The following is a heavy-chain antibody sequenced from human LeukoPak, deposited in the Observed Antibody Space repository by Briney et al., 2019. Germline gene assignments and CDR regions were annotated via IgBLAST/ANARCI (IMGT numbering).Heavy chain of an antibody. D-gene: IGHD7-27*01. V-gene: IGHV3-11*04. CDR1: GFTVSSNS. CDR3: ARGHWGLDS. CDR2: ISHTGTTM. J-gene: IGHJ4*02. Sequence: AGGSLRLSCTVSGFTVSSNSMSWVRQAPGKGLEWVSYISHTGTTMYYADSVKGRFTLSRDNARNSLYLQMNSLRAEDTAVYYCARGHWGLDSWGQGTLVTVSS.